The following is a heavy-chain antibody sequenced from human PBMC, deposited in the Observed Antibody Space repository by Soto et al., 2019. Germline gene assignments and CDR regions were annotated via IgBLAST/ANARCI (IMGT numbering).Heavy chain of an antibody. CDR2: ISYDGNTQ. CDR1: WFTLNSYS. V-gene: IGHV3-30-3*01. Sequence: GGSLRLSCAASWFTLNSYSIHWVRPAPGKGLDWVAVISYDGNTQFYGDSVKGRFIVSRDNSRNTLYLQLNNLQAEDTAVYYCAKVSRPSRISTPDFDYWGQGTLVTVSS. CDR3: AKVSRPSRISTPDFDY. J-gene: IGHJ4*02.